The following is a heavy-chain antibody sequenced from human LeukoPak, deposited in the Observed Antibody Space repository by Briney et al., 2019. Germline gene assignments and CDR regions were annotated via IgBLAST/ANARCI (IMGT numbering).Heavy chain of an antibody. CDR3: ATEYCASSSCRFDS. V-gene: IGHV4-59*01. CDR1: GGSISSYY. D-gene: IGHD2-2*01. Sequence: SETLSLTCTVSGGSISSYYWSWIRQPPGKGLEWIGYIYNSGSTNYNPSLKSRVTISLDTSKKQFSLKLTSVTAADTAIYYCATEYCASSSCRFDSWGQGTLVTVSS. CDR2: IYNSGST. J-gene: IGHJ4*02.